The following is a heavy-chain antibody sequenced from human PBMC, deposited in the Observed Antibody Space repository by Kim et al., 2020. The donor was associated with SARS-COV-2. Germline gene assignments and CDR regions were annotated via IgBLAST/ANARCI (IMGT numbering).Heavy chain of an antibody. Sequence: SLRLSCAASVLTVSANYMSWVLQAPGQVLAWVSLISSSGTTFYADSVKGRFTISRDSSKNTLYLQMNSLRAEDTAVYYCGREWFGSGWAFIDYWRQGT. CDR3: GREWFGSGWAFIDY. D-gene: IGHD6-19*01. CDR1: VLTVSANY. V-gene: IGHV3-53*01. CDR2: ISSSGTT. J-gene: IGHJ4*02.